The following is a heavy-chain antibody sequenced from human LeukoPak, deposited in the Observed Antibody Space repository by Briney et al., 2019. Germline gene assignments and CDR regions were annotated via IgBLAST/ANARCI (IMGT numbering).Heavy chain of an antibody. D-gene: IGHD5-12*01. CDR1: GYTLTELS. CDR2: FDPEDGET. CDR3: ATDGRYSGYDSPDY. V-gene: IGHV1-24*01. J-gene: IGHJ4*02. Sequence: GASVKVSCKVSGYTLTELSMHWVRQAPGKGLEWMGGFDPEDGETIYAQKFQGRVTMTEDTSTDTAYMELSSLRSEDTAVYYCATDGRYSGYDSPDYWGQGTLVTVSS.